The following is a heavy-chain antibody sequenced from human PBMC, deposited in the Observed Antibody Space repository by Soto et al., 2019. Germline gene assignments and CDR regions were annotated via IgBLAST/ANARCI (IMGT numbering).Heavy chain of an antibody. V-gene: IGHV1-2*04. D-gene: IGHD6-13*01. CDR1: GYTFTGYY. J-gene: IGHJ5*02. Sequence: GASVKVSCKASGYTFTGYYMHWVRQAPGQGLEWMGWINPNSGGTNYAQKFQGWVTMTRDTSISTAYMELSRLRSDDTAVYYCARGWYSSSWYWFDPWGQGTLVTVSS. CDR3: ARGWYSSSWYWFDP. CDR2: INPNSGGT.